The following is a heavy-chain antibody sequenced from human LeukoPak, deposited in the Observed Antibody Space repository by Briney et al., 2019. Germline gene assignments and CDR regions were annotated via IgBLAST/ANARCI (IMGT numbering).Heavy chain of an antibody. J-gene: IGHJ4*02. D-gene: IGHD6-19*01. CDR1: RYSFTSYW. Sequence: GESLKVSCTGPRYSFTSYWIGFVRQMPGKRLEWMWIIFPGDSDTRYSPSFQGQVSISAVKSISTAYLQWSSVKSSDTAMYYCARRRSGWDFDYWGQGSLVTVSS. CDR3: ARRRSGWDFDY. CDR2: IFPGDSDT. V-gene: IGHV5-51*01.